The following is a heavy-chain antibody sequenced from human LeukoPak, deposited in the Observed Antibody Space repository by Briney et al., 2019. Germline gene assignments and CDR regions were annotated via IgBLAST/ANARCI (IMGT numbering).Heavy chain of an antibody. Sequence: GGSLRLSCAASGFTFSSYWMSWVRQAPGKGLEWVANIKQDGSEKYYVDSVKGRFTISRDNAKNSLYLQMNSLRAEDTAVYYCARDPGRHYYDSSGPGDAFDIWGQGTMVTVSS. J-gene: IGHJ3*02. CDR1: GFTFSSYW. CDR2: IKQDGSEK. V-gene: IGHV3-7*03. D-gene: IGHD3-22*01. CDR3: ARDPGRHYYDSSGPGDAFDI.